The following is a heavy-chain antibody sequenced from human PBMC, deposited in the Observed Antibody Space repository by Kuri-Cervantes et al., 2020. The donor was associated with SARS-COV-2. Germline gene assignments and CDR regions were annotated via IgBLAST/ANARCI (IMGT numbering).Heavy chain of an antibody. V-gene: IGHV3-30*02. Sequence: GESLKISCATSGFKFSTFGMHWVRQAPGKGLEWVAFIPYDGSKKYYADSVKGRFTISRDNSKNTVYVQLNSLRTEDTAFYYCAKDSLDHNYIVVAGAYADIWGLGTLVTVSS. CDR2: IPYDGSKK. J-gene: IGHJ4*02. CDR1: GFKFSTFG. CDR3: AKDSLDHNYIVVAGAYADI. D-gene: IGHD6-13*01.